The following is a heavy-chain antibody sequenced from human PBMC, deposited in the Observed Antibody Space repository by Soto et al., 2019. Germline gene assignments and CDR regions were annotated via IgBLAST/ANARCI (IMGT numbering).Heavy chain of an antibody. Sequence: QLQLQESGPGLVKPSETLSLTCTVSGGSISSSSYYWGWIRQPPGKGLEWIGSIYYSGSTNYNPSLKSRVTISVDTSKNQFSLKLSSVTAADTAVYYCARGVVTPFMTPVQHPWGQGTMVTVSS. J-gene: IGHJ3*01. V-gene: IGHV4-39*01. CDR2: IYYSGST. CDR3: ARGVVTPFMTPVQHP. D-gene: IGHD2-15*01. CDR1: GGSISSSSYY.